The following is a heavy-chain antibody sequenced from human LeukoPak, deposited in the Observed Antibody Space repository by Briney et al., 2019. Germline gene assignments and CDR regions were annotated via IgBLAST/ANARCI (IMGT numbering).Heavy chain of an antibody. Sequence: QPGRSLRLSCAASGFTISSYGMHWVRQAPGKGLEWVAVIWYDGSNKYYADSVKGRFTISRDNSKNTLYLQMNSLRAEDTAVYYCARDSDRDSGAFDIWGQGTMVTVSS. CDR2: IWYDGSNK. CDR3: ARDSDRDSGAFDI. J-gene: IGHJ3*02. V-gene: IGHV3-33*01. CDR1: GFTISSYG. D-gene: IGHD2-21*01.